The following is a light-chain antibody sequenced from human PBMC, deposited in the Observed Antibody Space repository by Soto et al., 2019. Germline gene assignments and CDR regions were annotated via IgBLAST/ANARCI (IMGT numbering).Light chain of an antibody. V-gene: IGKV1-5*01. CDR3: QQYISYAYT. CDR1: QTTNTW. J-gene: IGKJ2*01. Sequence: DIQMTQFPSTLSASVGDRVTITCRASQTTNTWLAWYQQQPGTAHKLLIYDASSLEGGVPSRFSASGSGTEFTLTISSLEPDDLATYYRQQYISYAYTFGHGTKVDSK. CDR2: DAS.